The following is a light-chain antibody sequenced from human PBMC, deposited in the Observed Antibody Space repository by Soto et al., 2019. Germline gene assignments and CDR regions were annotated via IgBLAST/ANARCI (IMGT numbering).Light chain of an antibody. CDR3: CSDAGSYSRV. J-gene: IGLJ3*02. CDR2: DVS. CDR1: SSDVGAYNY. V-gene: IGLV2-11*01. Sequence: QSVLTQPRSVSGSPGQSVTISCTGTSSDVGAYNYVSWYQHHPGKAPKVMIYDVSERPSGVPDRFSGSKSDNKASLTISGLQAEDEADYYCCSDAGSYSRVFGGGTKLTVL.